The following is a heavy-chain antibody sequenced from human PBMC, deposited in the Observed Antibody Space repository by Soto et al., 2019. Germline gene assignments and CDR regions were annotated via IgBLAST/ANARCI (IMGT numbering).Heavy chain of an antibody. D-gene: IGHD3-9*01. CDR1: GYTFTSYG. J-gene: IGHJ6*04. CDR2: ISAYNGKT. CDR3: ARDPPIVLRYFCWLSIYCYGIYV. Sequence: ASVYVYCKACGYTFTSYGISWVGQAPGQGLEWMGWISAYNGKTNYAQKLQGRVTMTTDTSTSTAYMELRSLRSDDTAVYYCARDPPIVLRYFCWLSIYCYGIYVWGK. V-gene: IGHV1-18*01.